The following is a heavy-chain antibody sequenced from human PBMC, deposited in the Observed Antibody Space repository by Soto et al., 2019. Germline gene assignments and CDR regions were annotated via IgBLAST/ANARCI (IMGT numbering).Heavy chain of an antibody. J-gene: IGHJ6*02. CDR2: IWYDGSNK. CDR1: GFTFSNYG. V-gene: IGHV3-33*01. Sequence: GGSLRLSCAASGFTFSNYGMHWVRQAPGKGLEWVAIIWYDGSNKYYADSVKGRFTISRDNSKNTLYLQMSSLRAEDTAVYYCARPLPTYYYDMDVWGQGTTVTVSS. CDR3: ARPLPTYYYDMDV.